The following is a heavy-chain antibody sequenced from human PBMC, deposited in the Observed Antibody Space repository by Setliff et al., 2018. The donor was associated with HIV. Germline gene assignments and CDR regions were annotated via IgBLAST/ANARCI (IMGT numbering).Heavy chain of an antibody. D-gene: IGHD6-19*01. J-gene: IGHJ4*02. CDR3: ARDGFRAGYSSGWSDY. CDR2: IIPLFDTA. Sequence: ASVKVSCKASGGTFSNYAISWVRQAPGQGLEWMGGIIPLFDTANYAQKFQGRVTITADESTSTAYMELRSLTSDDTAVYYCARDGFRAGYSSGWSDYWGQGTLVTVSS. V-gene: IGHV1-69*13. CDR1: GGTFSNYA.